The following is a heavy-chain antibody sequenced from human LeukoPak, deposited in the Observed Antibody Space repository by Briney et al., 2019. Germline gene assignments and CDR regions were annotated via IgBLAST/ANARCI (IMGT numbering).Heavy chain of an antibody. V-gene: IGHV4-59*11. D-gene: IGHD2/OR15-2a*01. J-gene: IGHJ4*02. CDR3: AKSFYDSDALVKPYAFDH. CDR2: IYYSAYT. CDR1: GGSISSHY. Sequence: KPSETLSLTCTDSGGSISSHYWSWIRQSPGKGLEWLGYIYYSAYTDYNPSLGGRVTISVDTSKKQFSLTLTSVTAADTAVYYCAKSFYDSDALVKPYAFDHWGQGTLVTVSS.